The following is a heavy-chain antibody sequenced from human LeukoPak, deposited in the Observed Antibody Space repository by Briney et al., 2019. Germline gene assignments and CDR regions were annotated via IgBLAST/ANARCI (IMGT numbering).Heavy chain of an antibody. D-gene: IGHD4-17*01. CDR1: GFTFSSYA. J-gene: IGHJ4*02. V-gene: IGHV3-23*01. CDR2: ISGSGGST. Sequence: GGSLRLSCAASGFTFSSYAMSWVRQAPGKGLEWVSSISGSGGSTYYADSVKGRFTISRDNSKNTLYLQMNGLRADDTAVYYCAKHYGDYVGYFDYWGQGTLVTVSS. CDR3: AKHYGDYVGYFDY.